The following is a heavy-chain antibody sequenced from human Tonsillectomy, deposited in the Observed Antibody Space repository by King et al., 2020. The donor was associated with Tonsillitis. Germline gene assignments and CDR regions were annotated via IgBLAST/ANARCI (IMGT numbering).Heavy chain of an antibody. Sequence: VQLVESGGGLVQPGGSLRLSCAASGFTFSTYAMNWVRQAPGKGLEWVSSIRGSGGSTYYADSVKGRFTTSRDNSKHTLYLQMNSLRAEATAVYYCAKEGGSSSPDWGQGTMVTVSS. V-gene: IGHV3-23*04. J-gene: IGHJ3*01. D-gene: IGHD6-13*01. CDR3: AKEGGSSSPD. CDR1: GFTFSTYA. CDR2: IRGSGGST.